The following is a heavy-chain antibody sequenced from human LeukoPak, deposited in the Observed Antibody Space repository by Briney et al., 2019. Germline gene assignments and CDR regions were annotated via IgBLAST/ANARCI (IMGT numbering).Heavy chain of an antibody. J-gene: IGHJ3*02. D-gene: IGHD6-6*01. Sequence: SETLSLTCTVPGGSISSYYWSWIRQPPGKGLEWIGYVYYSGSTNYNPSLKSRVTFSVDTSKSQFSLKLNSVIAADTAVYYCARATYYSTSSPAFDIWGQGTMVTVSS. V-gene: IGHV4-59*01. CDR2: VYYSGST. CDR3: ARATYYSTSSPAFDI. CDR1: GGSISSYY.